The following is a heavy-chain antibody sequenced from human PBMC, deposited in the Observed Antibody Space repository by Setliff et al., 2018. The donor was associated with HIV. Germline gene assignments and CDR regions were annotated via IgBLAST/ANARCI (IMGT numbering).Heavy chain of an antibody. CDR1: GGSLSGYY. J-gene: IGHJ2*01. Sequence: SETLSLTCAVYGGSLSGYYWSWIRQSPGRGLEWIGEINQSGNTNFNPSLKSRLIISVDTSKSQFSLKLTSVTAADTALYYCAREGGQGYSGSGSFYHRNFDLWGRGTLVTV. CDR2: INQSGNT. CDR3: AREGGQGYSGSGSFYHRNFDL. D-gene: IGHD3-10*01. V-gene: IGHV4-34*01.